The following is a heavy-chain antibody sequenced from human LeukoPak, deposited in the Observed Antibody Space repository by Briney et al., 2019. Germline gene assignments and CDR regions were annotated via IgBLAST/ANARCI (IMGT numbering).Heavy chain of an antibody. Sequence: PGGSLRLSCAASGFTFSSYAMSWVRQAPGKGLEWVSAINGSGGSTYYADSVKGRFTISRDNSKNTLYLQMNSLRAEDTAVYYCAKGIEMATITNYFDYWGQGTLVTVSS. V-gene: IGHV3-23*01. D-gene: IGHD5-24*01. CDR1: GFTFSSYA. J-gene: IGHJ4*02. CDR2: INGSGGST. CDR3: AKGIEMATITNYFDY.